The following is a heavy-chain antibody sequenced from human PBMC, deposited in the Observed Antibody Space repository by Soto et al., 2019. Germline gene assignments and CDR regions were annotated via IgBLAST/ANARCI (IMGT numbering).Heavy chain of an antibody. Sequence: SETLSLTCTVSGGSISSYYWSWIRQPPGKGLEWIGYIYYSGSTNYNPSLKSRVTISVDTSKNQFSLKLSSVTAADTAVYYCARTLSGSGSYVPAWGQGTLVTVSS. D-gene: IGHD3-10*01. CDR2: IYYSGST. CDR3: ARTLSGSGSYVPA. V-gene: IGHV4-59*01. J-gene: IGHJ5*02. CDR1: GGSISSYY.